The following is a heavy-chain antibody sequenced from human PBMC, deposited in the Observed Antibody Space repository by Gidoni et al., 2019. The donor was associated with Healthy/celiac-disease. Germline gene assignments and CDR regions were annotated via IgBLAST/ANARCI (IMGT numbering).Heavy chain of an antibody. Sequence: QVQLVASGGGVVQPGRSLRLSCAASGFPFSRYGMHWVRQAPGKGLECVAVISYDGSNKYYADSVKGRFTISRDNSKNTLYLQMNSLRAEDTAVYYCAKARRIQLWFGDYWGQGTLVTVSS. CDR3: AKARRIQLWFGDY. D-gene: IGHD5-18*01. CDR1: GFPFSRYG. V-gene: IGHV3-30*18. J-gene: IGHJ4*02. CDR2: ISYDGSNK.